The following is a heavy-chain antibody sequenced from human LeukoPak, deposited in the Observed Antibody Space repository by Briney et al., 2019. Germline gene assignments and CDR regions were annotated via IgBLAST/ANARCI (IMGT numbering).Heavy chain of an antibody. V-gene: IGHV3-74*01. CDR1: GFTFSRYW. CDR3: ARAPSEVGGYYPEYFRH. D-gene: IGHD3-22*01. Sequence: PGGSLRLSCEASGFTFSRYWMHWVRQAPGKGLVWVSRIKSDGKTNYADSVKDRFTISRDNAKNTVSLQMNSLRADDTGVYYCARAPSEVGGYYPEYFRHWGQGTLVTVSS. CDR2: IKSDGKT. J-gene: IGHJ1*01.